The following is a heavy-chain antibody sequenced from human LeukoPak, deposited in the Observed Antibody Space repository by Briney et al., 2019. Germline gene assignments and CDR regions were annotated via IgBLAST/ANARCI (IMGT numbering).Heavy chain of an antibody. J-gene: IGHJ4*02. Sequence: GGSLRLSCAASGFTFSSYAMSWVRQAPGKGLEWVSAISGSGGSTYYADSVKGRFTISRDNSKNSLYLQMNSLRAEDTAVYYCARIGDGGKEGGYFDYWGQGTLVTVSS. CDR2: ISGSGGST. V-gene: IGHV3-23*01. D-gene: IGHD4-23*01. CDR3: ARIGDGGKEGGYFDY. CDR1: GFTFSSYA.